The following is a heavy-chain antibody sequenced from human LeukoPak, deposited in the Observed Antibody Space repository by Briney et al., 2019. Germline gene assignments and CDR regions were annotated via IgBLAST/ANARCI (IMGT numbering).Heavy chain of an antibody. CDR1: EFNVSNYW. CDR2: INGDGSDT. J-gene: IGHJ4*02. CDR3: ARWDTGMAAFDL. V-gene: IGHV3-74*03. D-gene: IGHD5-18*01. Sequence: GGSLRLSCAASEFNVSNYWMHWIRQAPGTGPMWVSRINGDGSDTKYADSVKGRLTISRDNAKNALYLHMNSLRAEDTALYWCARWDTGMAAFDLWGQGTLVTVSS.